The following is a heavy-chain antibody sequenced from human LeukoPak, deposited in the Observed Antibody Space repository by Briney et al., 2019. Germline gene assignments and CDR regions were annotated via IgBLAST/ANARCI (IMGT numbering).Heavy chain of an antibody. CDR3: AKDRGYSHGFEY. V-gene: IGHV3-30*18. Sequence: PGGSLRLSCAASGFTFSSYGMHWVRQAPGKGLEWVAGISYDGRSKEYGDSVKGRFTISRDNSKNTAYLQMNSLRTEDTAVYYCAKDRGYSHGFEYWGQGTLSPSPQ. CDR2: ISYDGRSK. CDR1: GFTFSSYG. J-gene: IGHJ4*02. D-gene: IGHD5-12*01.